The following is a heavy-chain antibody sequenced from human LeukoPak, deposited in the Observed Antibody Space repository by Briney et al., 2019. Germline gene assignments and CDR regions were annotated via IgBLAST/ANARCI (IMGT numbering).Heavy chain of an antibody. D-gene: IGHD3-22*01. CDR2: IYHSGST. J-gene: IGHJ4*02. Sequence: SETLSLTCTVSGYSISSGYYWGWIRQPPGQGMEWIGSIYHSGSTYYNPSLKSRVTISVDTSKNQFSLKLTSVTAADTAVYYCATAYYYDSSGYYAFDYWGQGTLVTVSS. CDR3: ATAYYYDSSGYYAFDY. V-gene: IGHV4-38-2*02. CDR1: GYSISSGYY.